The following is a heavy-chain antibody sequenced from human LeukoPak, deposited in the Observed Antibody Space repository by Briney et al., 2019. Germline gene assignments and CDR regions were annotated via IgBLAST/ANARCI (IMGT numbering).Heavy chain of an antibody. V-gene: IGHV3-7*03. CDR2: IKQDGSEK. D-gene: IGHD6-13*01. CDR3: AKEPGYSSSWLFDY. Sequence: GGSLRLSCAASGFTFSSYWMSWVRQAPGKGLEWVANIKQDGSEKHYVDSVKGRFTISRDNAKNSLYLQMNSLRAEDTAVYYCAKEPGYSSSWLFDYWGQGTLVTVSS. J-gene: IGHJ4*02. CDR1: GFTFSSYW.